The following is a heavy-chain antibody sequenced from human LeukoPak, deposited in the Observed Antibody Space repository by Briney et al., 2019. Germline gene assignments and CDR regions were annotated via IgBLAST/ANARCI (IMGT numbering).Heavy chain of an antibody. J-gene: IGHJ4*02. CDR2: ISWNSGSI. D-gene: IGHD3-10*01. Sequence: PGRSLRLSCAASGFTFDDYAMHWVRQAPGKGLEWVSGISWNSGSIGYADSVKGRFTISRDNAKNSLYLQMNSLRAEDTALYYCAKDSYGSGSPHFDYWGQGTLVTASS. CDR3: AKDSYGSGSPHFDY. CDR1: GFTFDDYA. V-gene: IGHV3-9*01.